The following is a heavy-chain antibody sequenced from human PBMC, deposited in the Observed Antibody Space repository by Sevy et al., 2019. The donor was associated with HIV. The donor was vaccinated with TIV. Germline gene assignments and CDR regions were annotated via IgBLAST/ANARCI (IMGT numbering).Heavy chain of an antibody. J-gene: IGHJ4*02. V-gene: IGHV4-31*03. CDR1: GGSISRGGYY. CDR2: ISYSGST. CDR3: AREMGDS. Sequence: SETLSLTCTVSGGSISRGGYYWSWIHQHPGKGLEWIGYISYSGSTSYNPSLKSRLTISVDTSKNQFSLRLTSVIAADTAVYYCAREMGDSWGQGILVTVSS.